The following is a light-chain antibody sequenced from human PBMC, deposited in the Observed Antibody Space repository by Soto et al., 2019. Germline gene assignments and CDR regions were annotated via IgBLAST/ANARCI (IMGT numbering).Light chain of an antibody. CDR2: SNN. CDR1: SSNIGSNT. V-gene: IGLV1-44*01. CDR3: AAWDDSLNGCWV. Sequence: QSVLTQPPSASGTPGQRVTISCSGSSSNIGSNTVNWYQQLPGTAPKLLIYSNNQRPSGVPDRFSGSKSGTSASLAISGLQSEDEDDYYCAAWDDSLNGCWVFGGGTKVTVL. J-gene: IGLJ3*02.